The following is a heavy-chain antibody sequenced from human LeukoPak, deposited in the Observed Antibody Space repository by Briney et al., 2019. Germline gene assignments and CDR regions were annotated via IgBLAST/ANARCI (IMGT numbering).Heavy chain of an antibody. D-gene: IGHD2-15*01. V-gene: IGHV1-69*13. Sequence: SVKVSCKASGGTFSSYAMSWVRQAPGQGLEWMGGIIPIFGTANYAQKFQGRVTITADESTSTAYLELSNLRAEDTAVYYCARDPFSYCSGGSCYPGYFDLWGRGTLATVSS. J-gene: IGHJ2*01. CDR1: GGTFSSYA. CDR3: ARDPFSYCSGGSCYPGYFDL. CDR2: IIPIFGTA.